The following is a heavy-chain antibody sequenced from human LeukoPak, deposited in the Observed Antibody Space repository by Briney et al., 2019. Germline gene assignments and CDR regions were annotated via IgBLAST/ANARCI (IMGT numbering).Heavy chain of an antibody. CDR2: IYPGDSDT. CDR3: ASGYSSGWYGVYY. J-gene: IGHJ4*02. D-gene: IGHD6-19*01. Sequence: GESLKISCKGSGYNFPNYWIGWVRQMPGEGQVWMGIIYPGDSDTRFSPSFQGQVTISADKSISTAYLQWSSLKASDTAIYYCASGYSSGWYGVYYWGQGTLVTVSS. V-gene: IGHV5-51*01. CDR1: GYNFPNYW.